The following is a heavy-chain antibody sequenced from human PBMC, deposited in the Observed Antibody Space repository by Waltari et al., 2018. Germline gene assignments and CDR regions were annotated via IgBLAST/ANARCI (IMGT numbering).Heavy chain of an antibody. D-gene: IGHD6-13*01. V-gene: IGHV4-34*01. CDR2: INHSGRT. Sequence: VQLQQWGAGLLKPSETLSLTCAVSGGSFSGYYWSWLRQPPGKGLEWIGEINHSGRTNYNPSLKSRVTISVDTSKNQFSLKLSSVTAADTAVYYCARLPADSSPDYWGQGTLVTVSS. CDR3: ARLPADSSPDY. CDR1: GGSFSGYY. J-gene: IGHJ4*02.